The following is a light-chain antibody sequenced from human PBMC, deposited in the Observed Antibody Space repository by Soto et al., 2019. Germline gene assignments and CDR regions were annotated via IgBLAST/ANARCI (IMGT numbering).Light chain of an antibody. CDR2: DVN. J-gene: IGLJ3*02. Sequence: QSALTQPRSVSGSPGQSVTISCTGTSSDVGGYNYVSWYQQHPGKAPKVIIYDVNKRPSGVPDRFSGAKSGNTASLTISGLQPADEADYYCCSYTGTYTWVFGGGTKLTVL. CDR1: SSDVGGYNY. CDR3: CSYTGTYTWV. V-gene: IGLV2-11*01.